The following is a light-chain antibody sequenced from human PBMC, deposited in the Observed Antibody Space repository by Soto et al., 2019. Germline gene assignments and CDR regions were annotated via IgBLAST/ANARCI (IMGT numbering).Light chain of an antibody. CDR2: AAS. J-gene: IGKJ1*01. V-gene: IGKV1-39*01. CDR1: QSISSY. CDR3: QQSYSTPRT. Sequence: DIQMTQSPSSLSASVGDRVTITCGASQSISSYLNWYQQKPGKAPKVLIYAASSLQSGVPSRFSGSVSGTDGTITISSLKTEDGSTYYCQQSYSTPRTFGQGTKVDIK.